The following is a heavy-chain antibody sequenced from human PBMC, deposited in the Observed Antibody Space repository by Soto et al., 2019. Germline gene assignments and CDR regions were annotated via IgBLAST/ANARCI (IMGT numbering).Heavy chain of an antibody. CDR3: ARFPGGFWSGSKMDGHI. J-gene: IGHJ4*03. V-gene: IGHV3-74*01. D-gene: IGHD3-3*01. CDR2: IYGDGGST. CDR1: GFTFSNYW. Sequence: GGSLRLSCAASGFTFSNYWMHWVRQAPGKGLVWVSRIYGDGGSTSYADSVKGRFTISRDNAKSTLYLQMNSLRVEDTAIEYCARFPGGFWSGSKMDGHIWGQGTMVTVSS.